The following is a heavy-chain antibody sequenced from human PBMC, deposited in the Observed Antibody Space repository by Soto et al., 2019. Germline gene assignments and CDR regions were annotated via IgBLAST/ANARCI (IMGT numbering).Heavy chain of an antibody. J-gene: IGHJ4*02. Sequence: EVQLLESGGGLVQPGGSLRLSCAASGFTFSSYAFTWVRQSPGKGLEWVSSISGNGAGTYHADSVKGRFTISRDNFKNTVFLQMSSLRAEDTAVYYCARIGDGLGTCYWGQGTLVTVSS. V-gene: IGHV3-23*01. CDR3: ARIGDGLGTCY. D-gene: IGHD3-10*01. CDR2: ISGNGAGT. CDR1: GFTFSSYA.